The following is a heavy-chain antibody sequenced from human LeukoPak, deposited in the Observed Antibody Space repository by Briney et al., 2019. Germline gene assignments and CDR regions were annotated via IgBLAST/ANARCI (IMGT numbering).Heavy chain of an antibody. J-gene: IGHJ4*02. Sequence: GESLKISCKGSGYSFTSYWISWVRQTPGKGLEWMGRIDPSDSYTNYSPSFQGHVTISADKSISTAYLQWSSLKASDTAMYYCARITRQYSSGWYGFWYWGQGTLVTVSS. CDR2: IDPSDSYT. CDR3: ARITRQYSSGWYGFWY. V-gene: IGHV5-10-1*01. D-gene: IGHD6-19*01. CDR1: GYSFTSYW.